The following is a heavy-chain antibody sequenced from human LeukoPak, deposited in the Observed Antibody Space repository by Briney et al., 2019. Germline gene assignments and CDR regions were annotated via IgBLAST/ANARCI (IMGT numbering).Heavy chain of an antibody. CDR3: ATTPSYSSSSELDY. D-gene: IGHD6-6*01. CDR2: ISSSSSTI. CDR1: GFTFSYYS. V-gene: IGHV3-48*01. Sequence: GGSLRLSCAASGFTFSYYSMNWVRQAPGKGLDWVSYISSSSSTIYYADSVKGRFTISRDNAKNSLYLQMNSLRAEDSAVYYCATTPSYSSSSELDYWGQGTLVTVSS. J-gene: IGHJ4*02.